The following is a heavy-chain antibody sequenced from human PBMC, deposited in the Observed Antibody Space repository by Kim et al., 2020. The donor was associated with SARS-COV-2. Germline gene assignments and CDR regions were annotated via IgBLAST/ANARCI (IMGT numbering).Heavy chain of an antibody. J-gene: IGHJ4*02. Sequence: GGSLRLSCAASGFTFRDSWMHWVRQVPGKGLVWISRIKSDDSSTTYADSVKGRFTISRDNAKNTLYLQMNSLRVEDTAVYYCVRDYYFSVDYWGQGALVTASS. CDR2: IKSDDSST. CDR1: GFTFRDSW. V-gene: IGHV3-74*01. CDR3: VRDYYFSVDY. D-gene: IGHD3-3*01.